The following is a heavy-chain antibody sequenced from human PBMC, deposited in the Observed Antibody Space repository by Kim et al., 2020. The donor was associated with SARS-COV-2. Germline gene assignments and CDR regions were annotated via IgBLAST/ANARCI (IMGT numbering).Heavy chain of an antibody. Sequence: TNYAQKFQERVTITRDMSTSTAYMELSSLRSEDTAVYYCAAAPAKGPFDYWGQGTLVTVSS. J-gene: IGHJ4*02. CDR3: AAAPAKGPFDY. CDR2: T. V-gene: IGHV1-58*01.